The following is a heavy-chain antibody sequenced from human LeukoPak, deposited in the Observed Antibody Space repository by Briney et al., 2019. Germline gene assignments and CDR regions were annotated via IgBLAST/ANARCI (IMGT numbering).Heavy chain of an antibody. J-gene: IGHJ4*02. V-gene: IGHV3-23*01. CDR2: ISGSGGTT. CDR3: AKVGATLYYFDY. Sequence: GGSLRLSCAASGLSFSSYAMSWVRQAPGKGLEWVSAISGSGGTTYYADSVKGRFTISRDNSKNTLYLQMNSLRVEDTAVYYCAKVGATLYYFDYWGQGSLVTVSS. CDR1: GLSFSSYA. D-gene: IGHD1-26*01.